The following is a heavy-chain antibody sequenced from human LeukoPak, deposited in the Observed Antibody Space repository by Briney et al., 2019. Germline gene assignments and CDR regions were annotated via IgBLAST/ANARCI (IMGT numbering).Heavy chain of an antibody. CDR1: GYTFTNYA. J-gene: IGHJ4*02. D-gene: IGHD2-15*01. CDR2: INSGNGNT. CDR3: AREWLSSGDSHYSH. Sequence: ASVKVSCKASGYTFTNYAIHCVRQAPGQRLEWMGWINSGNGNTKYSQELQGRVAINRDTSATTAYMELSSLRSDDTALYYCAREWLSSGDSHYSHWGQGTLVTVSS. V-gene: IGHV1-3*01.